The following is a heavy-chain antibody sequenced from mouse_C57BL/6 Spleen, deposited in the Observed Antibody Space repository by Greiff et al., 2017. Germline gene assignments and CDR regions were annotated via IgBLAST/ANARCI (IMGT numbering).Heavy chain of an antibody. V-gene: IGHV5-15*01. CDR1: GFTFSDYG. J-gene: IGHJ1*03. D-gene: IGHD2-5*01. Sequence: EVQLVESGGGLVQPGGSLKLSCAASGFTFSDYGMAWVRQAPRKGPEWVAFISNLAYSIYYADTVTGRFTISRENAKNTLYLEMSSLRSEDTAMYYCARQPYYSNPIGYFDVWGTGTTVTVSS. CDR3: ARQPYYSNPIGYFDV. CDR2: ISNLAYSI.